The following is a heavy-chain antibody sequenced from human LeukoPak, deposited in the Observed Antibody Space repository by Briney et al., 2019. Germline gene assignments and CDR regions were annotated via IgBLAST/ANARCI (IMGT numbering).Heavy chain of an antibody. CDR1: GYTFTSYY. J-gene: IGHJ3*02. CDR3: ARDQSRDSFDI. CDR2: INPSGGIT. D-gene: IGHD5-24*01. Sequence: ASVKVSCKASGYTFTSYYMHWVRQVPGQGLEWMGRINPSGGITGYAQKLQGRVTMTRDTSMSTFYMELSSLRSEDTAVYYCARDQSRDSFDIWGQGTMVTVSS. V-gene: IGHV1-46*01.